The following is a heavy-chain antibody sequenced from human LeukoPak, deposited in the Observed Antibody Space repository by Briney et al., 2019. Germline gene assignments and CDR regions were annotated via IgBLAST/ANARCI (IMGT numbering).Heavy chain of an antibody. Sequence: ASVKVSCKASGYTFTSYGISWVRQAPGQGLEWMGWISAYNGNTNYAQKLQGRVTMTTDTSTSTAYKELRSLRSDDTAVYYCAREHFYDYGDYSNFDYWGQGTLVTVSS. CDR3: AREHFYDYGDYSNFDY. D-gene: IGHD4-17*01. CDR2: ISAYNGNT. V-gene: IGHV1-18*01. CDR1: GYTFTSYG. J-gene: IGHJ4*02.